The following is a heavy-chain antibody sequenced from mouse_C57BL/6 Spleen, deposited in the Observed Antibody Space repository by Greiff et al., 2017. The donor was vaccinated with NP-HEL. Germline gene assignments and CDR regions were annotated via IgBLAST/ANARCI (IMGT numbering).Heavy chain of an antibody. CDR1: GFSINSDCY. D-gene: IGHD1-1*01. V-gene: IGHV3-3*01. J-gene: IGHJ4*01. CDR3: ARGRYGGAMDY. Sequence: EVQLQESGPSLVRPSQTLPLSCTATGFSINSDCYWIWIRQFPGNKPEYIGYTFYSGITYYNPSLESRTSLTRDTSKNQFSLKLSSVTTEDTATYYGARGRYGGAMDYWGQGTSVTVSS. CDR2: TFYSGIT.